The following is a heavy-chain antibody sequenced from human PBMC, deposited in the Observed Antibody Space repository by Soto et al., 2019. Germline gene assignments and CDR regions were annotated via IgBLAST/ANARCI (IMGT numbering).Heavy chain of an antibody. CDR2: IIPIFGTA. CDR3: AIAGLGSSRPPYDT. Sequence: QVQLVQSGAEVKKPGSSVKVSCKASGGTFSSYAISWVRPAPGQGLEWMGGIIPIFGTANYAQKFQGRVTMTADKAASTAYMVLSSLSSEDTAVSYCAIAGLGSSRPPYDTWGQGTLVTVSA. CDR1: GGTFSSYA. V-gene: IGHV1-69*06. D-gene: IGHD6-6*01. J-gene: IGHJ5*02.